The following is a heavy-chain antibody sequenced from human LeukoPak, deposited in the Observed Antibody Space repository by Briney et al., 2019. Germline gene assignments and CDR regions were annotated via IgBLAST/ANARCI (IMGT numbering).Heavy chain of an antibody. CDR3: AREGSRDDY. CDR1: GFTFSSYS. Sequence: GGSLRLSCAASGFTFSSYSMSWVRQAPGKGLEWVSYISSSSSAMYYADSMKGRFTISRDNAKNSLYLQMNNLRDEDTAVYYCAREGSRDDYWGQGTLVTVSS. CDR2: ISSSSSAM. V-gene: IGHV3-48*02. J-gene: IGHJ4*02.